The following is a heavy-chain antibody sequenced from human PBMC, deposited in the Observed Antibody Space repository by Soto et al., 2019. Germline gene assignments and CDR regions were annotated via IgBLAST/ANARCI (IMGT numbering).Heavy chain of an antibody. CDR2: ISGSGGST. CDR3: AKASKGSNPVQVSDY. J-gene: IGHJ4*02. V-gene: IGHV3-23*01. CDR1: GFTFSSYA. D-gene: IGHD6-13*01. Sequence: GSLRLSCAASGFTFSSYAMSWVRQAPWKGLEWVSAISGSGGSTYYADSVKGRFTISRDNSKNTLYLQMNSLRAEDTAVYYCAKASKGSNPVQVSDYWGQGTLVTVSS.